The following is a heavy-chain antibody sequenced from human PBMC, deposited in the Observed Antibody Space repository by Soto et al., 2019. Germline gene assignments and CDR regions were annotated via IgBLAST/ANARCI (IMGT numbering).Heavy chain of an antibody. D-gene: IGHD5-12*01. J-gene: IGHJ4*02. V-gene: IGHV3-53*01. CDR2: MSDGGKT. Sequence: VGSLRLSCSASGFSVSNVWMTWVRQAPGKGLEWVSSMSDGGKTYYTDSVKGRFTLSRDTSRNTLHLQMYSVRAEDTAVYYCSRDHSSGGYDFRGQGTLVTVSS. CDR3: SRDHSSGGYDF. CDR1: GFSVSNVW.